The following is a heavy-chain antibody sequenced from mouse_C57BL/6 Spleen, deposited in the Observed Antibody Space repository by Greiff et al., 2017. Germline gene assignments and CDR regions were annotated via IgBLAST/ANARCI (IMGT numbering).Heavy chain of an antibody. V-gene: IGHV1-15*01. Sequence: VQLQQSGAELVRPGASVTLSCKASGYTFTDYEMHWVKQTPVHGLEWIGAIDPETGGTAYNQKFKGKAILTADKSSSTAYMELRSLTSEDSAVYYCTRSQLLRGFDYWGQGTTLTVSS. D-gene: IGHD1-1*01. CDR2: IDPETGGT. J-gene: IGHJ2*01. CDR3: TRSQLLRGFDY. CDR1: GYTFTDYE.